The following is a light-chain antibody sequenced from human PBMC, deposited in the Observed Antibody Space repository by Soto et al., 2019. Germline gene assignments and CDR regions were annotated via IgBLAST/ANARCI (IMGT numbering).Light chain of an antibody. CDR3: QQRYTLIT. CDR1: QSVAANY. CDR2: GAS. J-gene: IGKJ3*01. V-gene: IGKV3-20*01. Sequence: EVVLTQSPGTLSLSPGERATLSCRASQSVAANYLAWYQQKRGQAPRLLIYGASSRATGIPDRFSGSGSGTAFTLTISSLEPEDFAVYYCQQRYTLITFGPGTKVDIK.